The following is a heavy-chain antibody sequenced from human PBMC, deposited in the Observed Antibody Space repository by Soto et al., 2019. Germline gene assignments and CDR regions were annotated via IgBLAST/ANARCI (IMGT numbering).Heavy chain of an antibody. CDR3: AKISGSREVLCER. Sequence: GGSLRLSCAASGFTFSSYAMSWVRQAPGKGLEWVSAISGSVGSTYYADSVEGRFTISRDNSKNTLYLQMNSLRAEDTAVYYCAKISGSREVLCERWGQETLVSFST. V-gene: IGHV3-23*01. CDR1: GFTFSSYA. CDR2: ISGSVGST. D-gene: IGHD1-26*01. J-gene: IGHJ4*02.